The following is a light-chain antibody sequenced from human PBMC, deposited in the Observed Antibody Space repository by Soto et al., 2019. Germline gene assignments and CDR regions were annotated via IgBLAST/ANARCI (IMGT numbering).Light chain of an antibody. CDR3: SSYARSNAVV. CDR1: SSDVGISTL. J-gene: IGLJ2*01. Sequence: QSALTQPASVSGSPRQSITISCTGTSSDVGISTLVSWYQHHPGKAPKLIIYEGAKRPSGVSHRFSGSKSGNTASLTISGLQTEDEADYYCSSYARSNAVVFGGGTKLTVL. V-gene: IGLV2-23*01. CDR2: EGA.